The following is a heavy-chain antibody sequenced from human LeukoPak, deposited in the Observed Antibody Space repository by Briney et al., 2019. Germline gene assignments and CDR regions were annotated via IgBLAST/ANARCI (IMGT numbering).Heavy chain of an antibody. J-gene: IGHJ4*02. CDR3: ARYSSGWYSLYYFDY. Sequence: SETLSLTCAVSGGSISSGGYSWSWIRQPPGKGLEWIGYIYHSGSTYYNPSLKSRVTISVDKSKNQFSLKLSSVTAADTAVYYCARYSSGWYSLYYFDYWGQGTLVTVSS. V-gene: IGHV4-30-2*01. CDR2: IYHSGST. CDR1: GGSISSGGYS. D-gene: IGHD6-19*01.